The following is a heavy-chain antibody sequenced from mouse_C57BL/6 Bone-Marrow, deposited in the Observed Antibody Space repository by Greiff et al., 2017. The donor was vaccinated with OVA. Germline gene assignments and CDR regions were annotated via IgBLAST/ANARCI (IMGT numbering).Heavy chain of an antibody. J-gene: IGHJ2*01. D-gene: IGHD1-1*01. V-gene: IGHV1-78*01. CDR3: ARQDLYYYGSSYNYFDY. CDR1: GYTFTDHT. CDR2: IYPRDGST. Sequence: QVQLQQSDAELVKPGASVKISCKVSGYTFTDHTIHWMKQRPEQGLEWIGYIYPRDGSTKYNEKFTGKATLTADKSSSTAYMQLNSLTSEDSAVYFCARQDLYYYGSSYNYFDYWGQGTTLTVSS.